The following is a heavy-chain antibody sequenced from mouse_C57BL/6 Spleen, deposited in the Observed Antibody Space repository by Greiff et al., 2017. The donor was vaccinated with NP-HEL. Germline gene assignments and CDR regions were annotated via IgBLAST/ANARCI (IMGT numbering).Heavy chain of an antibody. V-gene: IGHV1-69*01. CDR1: GYTFTSYW. D-gene: IGHD1-1*01. J-gene: IGHJ2*01. CDR3: ARHGSSYGDY. Sequence: QVQLQQPGAELVMPGASVKLSCKASGYTFTSYWMHWVKQRPGQGLEWIGEIDPSDSYTNYNQKFKGKSTLTVDKSSSTAYMQLSSLTSEDSAVYYCARHGSSYGDYWGQGTTLTVSS. CDR2: IDPSDSYT.